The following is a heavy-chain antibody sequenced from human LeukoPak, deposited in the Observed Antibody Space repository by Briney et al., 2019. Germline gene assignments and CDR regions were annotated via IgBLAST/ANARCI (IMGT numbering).Heavy chain of an antibody. V-gene: IGHV3-30-3*01. CDR1: GFNFSSYH. J-gene: IGHJ4*02. CDR3: ARGTYYYGDY. Sequence: GGSLRLSSAASGFNFSSYHMHWVRQAPGKGLDWVAVISFDATYKFYADSVKGRFTISRDNSKNTLYLQMNSLSGEDTAVYYCARGTYYYGDYWGQGALVAVSS. CDR2: ISFDATYK. D-gene: IGHD3-10*01.